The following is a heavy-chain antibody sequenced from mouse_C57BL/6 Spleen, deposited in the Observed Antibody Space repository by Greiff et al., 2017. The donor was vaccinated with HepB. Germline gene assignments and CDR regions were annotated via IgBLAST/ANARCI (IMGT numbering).Heavy chain of an antibody. Sequence: EVQLQESGPGLVKPSQSLSLTCSVTGYSITSGYYWNWIRQFPGNKLEWMGYISYDGSNNYNPSLKNRISITRDTSKNQFFLKLNSVTTEDTATYYCAREYYEGYWGQGTTLTVSS. CDR3: AREYYEGY. CDR2: ISYDGSN. J-gene: IGHJ2*01. D-gene: IGHD1-1*01. V-gene: IGHV3-6*01. CDR1: GYSITSGYY.